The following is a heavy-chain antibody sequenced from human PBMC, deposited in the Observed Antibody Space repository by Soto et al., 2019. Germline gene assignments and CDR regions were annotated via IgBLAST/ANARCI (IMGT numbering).Heavy chain of an antibody. D-gene: IGHD3-10*01. CDR3: ARGLTMVRGVIITFYYGLDV. Sequence: ASVKVSCKASGYTFTSYDINWVRQATGQGLEWMGWMNPNSGNTGYAQKFQGRVTMTRNTSISTAYMELSSLRSEDTAVYYCARGLTMVRGVIITFYYGLDVWGQGTTVTGSS. V-gene: IGHV1-8*01. J-gene: IGHJ6*02. CDR2: MNPNSGNT. CDR1: GYTFTSYD.